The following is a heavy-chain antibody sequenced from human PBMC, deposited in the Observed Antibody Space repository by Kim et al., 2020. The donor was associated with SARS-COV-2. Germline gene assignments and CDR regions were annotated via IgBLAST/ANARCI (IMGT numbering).Heavy chain of an antibody. CDR3: ASVPLLHTMVRGVLFD. V-gene: IGHV3-30-3*01. Sequence: GGSLRLSCAASGFTFSSYAMHWVRQAPGKGLEWVAVISYDGSNKYYADSVKGRFTISRDNSKNTLYLQMNSLRAEDTAVYYCASVPLLHTMVRGVLFDWGQGTLVTVSS. CDR2: ISYDGSNK. J-gene: IGHJ4*02. D-gene: IGHD3-10*01. CDR1: GFTFSSYA.